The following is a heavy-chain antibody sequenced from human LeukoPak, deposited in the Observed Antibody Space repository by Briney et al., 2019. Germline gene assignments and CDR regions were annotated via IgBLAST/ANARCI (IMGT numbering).Heavy chain of an antibody. CDR2: IRGDTGDT. D-gene: IGHD6-13*01. CDR1: GYTLSDDY. J-gene: IGHJ4*02. V-gene: IGHV1-2*02. Sequence: ASVKVSCKTSGYTLSDDYMHWVRQAPGQGLEWMGWIRGDTGDTDSPQKFQGRVTMTRDTSSNTAYMELSRLTFDDTARYFCARVRGNSCDYWGQGTLVTVSS. CDR3: ARVRGNSCDY.